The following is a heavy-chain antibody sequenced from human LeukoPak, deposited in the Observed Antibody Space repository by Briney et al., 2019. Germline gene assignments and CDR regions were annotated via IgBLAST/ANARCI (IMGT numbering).Heavy chain of an antibody. CDR3: AREGDSSGWPFDY. J-gene: IGHJ4*02. CDR2: INPNSGGT. Sequence: ASVKVSCKASGYTFTGYYMHWVRQAPGQGLEWMGWINPNSGGTNYAQKFQARVTMTRDTSISTAYMELSRLRSDDTAVYYCAREGDSSGWPFDYWGQGTLVTVSS. CDR1: GYTFTGYY. D-gene: IGHD6-19*01. V-gene: IGHV1-2*02.